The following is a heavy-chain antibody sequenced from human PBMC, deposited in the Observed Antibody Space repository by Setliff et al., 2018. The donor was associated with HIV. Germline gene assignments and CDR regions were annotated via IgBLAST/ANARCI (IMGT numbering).Heavy chain of an antibody. Sequence: PSETLSLTCAVYGGSFSGYYWSWIRQPPGKGLEWIGEINHSGSTNQNPSLKSRFNLPVDTSKNQFSLRMNSVTAADTAVYYCARGREVKRDTYYDYFYMDVWSRGTAVTVSS. V-gene: IGHV4-34*01. J-gene: IGHJ6*03. CDR1: GGSFSGYY. D-gene: IGHD1-26*01. CDR2: INHSGST. CDR3: ARGREVKRDTYYDYFYMDV.